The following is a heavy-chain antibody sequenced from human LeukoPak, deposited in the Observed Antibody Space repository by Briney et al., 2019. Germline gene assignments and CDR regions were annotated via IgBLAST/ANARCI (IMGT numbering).Heavy chain of an antibody. J-gene: IGHJ6*03. CDR2: ISSSGSTI. CDR1: GFTSSDYY. Sequence: GGSLRLSCAASGFTSSDYYMSWIRQAPGKGLEWVSYISSSGSTIYYADSVKGRFTISRDNAKNSLYLQMNSLRAEDTAVYYCARVLDYYYYYMDVWGKGTTVTVSS. CDR3: ARVLDYYYYYMDV. V-gene: IGHV3-11*01.